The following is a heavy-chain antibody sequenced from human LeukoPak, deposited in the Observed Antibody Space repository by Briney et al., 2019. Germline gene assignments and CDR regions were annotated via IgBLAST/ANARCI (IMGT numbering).Heavy chain of an antibody. CDR1: GYTFTSYG. V-gene: IGHV1-18*01. J-gene: IGHJ4*02. CDR3: ARDTITMVWGLIGY. D-gene: IGHD3-10*01. CDR2: ISAYNGNT. Sequence: ASVKVSCKASGYTFTSYGISWVRQAPGQGLEWMGWISAYNGNTNYAQRVQGRVTMTTDTSTSTAYMELRSLRSDDTAVYYCARDTITMVWGLIGYWGQGTLVTVSS.